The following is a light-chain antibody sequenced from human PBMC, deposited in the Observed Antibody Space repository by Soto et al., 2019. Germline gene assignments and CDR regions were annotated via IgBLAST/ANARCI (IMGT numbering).Light chain of an antibody. J-gene: IGKJ3*01. Sequence: EIVLTQSPATLFLSPGERATLSWRASQSVRSYLAWYPQTPGQAPRLLIFAASSRASGIPDRFSGSGSGTDFTLTISRLEPEDFALFYCQYHGSSPITFGPGTKVDIK. CDR1: QSVRSY. V-gene: IGKV3-20*01. CDR2: AAS. CDR3: QYHGSSPIT.